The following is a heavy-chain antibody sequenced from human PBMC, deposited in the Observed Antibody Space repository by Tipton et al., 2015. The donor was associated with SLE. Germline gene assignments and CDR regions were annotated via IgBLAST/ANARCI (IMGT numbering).Heavy chain of an antibody. CDR3: ARGANSHNFDY. J-gene: IGHJ4*02. Sequence: LRLSCTVSGGSISSGDYYWSWIRQPPGKGLEWIGYIYYSGSTYYNPSLKSRATISVDTSKNQFSLKLSSVTAADTAVYYCARGANSHNFDYWGQGTLVTVSS. V-gene: IGHV4-30-4*01. D-gene: IGHD5-18*01. CDR1: GGSISSGDYY. CDR2: IYYSGST.